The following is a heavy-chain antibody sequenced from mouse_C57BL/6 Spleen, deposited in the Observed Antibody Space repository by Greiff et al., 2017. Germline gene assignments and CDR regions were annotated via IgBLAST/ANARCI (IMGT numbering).Heavy chain of an antibody. J-gene: IGHJ2*01. CDR1: GFTFSSYA. V-gene: IGHV5-9-1*02. D-gene: IGHD1-1*01. CDR2: ISSGGDYI. CDR3: TRDSSPYYFDD. Sequence: EVKVVESGAGLVKPGGSLKLSCAASGFTFSSYAMSWVRQTPEKRLEWVAYISSGGDYIYYADTVKGRFTISRDNARNTLYLQRISLKSEDTAMYDCTRDSSPYYFDDWGQGTTLTVSS.